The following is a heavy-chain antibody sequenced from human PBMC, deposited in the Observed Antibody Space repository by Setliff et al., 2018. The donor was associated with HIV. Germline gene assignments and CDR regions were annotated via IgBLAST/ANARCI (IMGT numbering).Heavy chain of an antibody. V-gene: IGHV4-34*01. J-gene: IGHJ5*02. CDR2: INHSGST. CDR3: ARAKTIGVSAVFFDP. Sequence: PSETLSLTCAVYGGSFSGYYWSWIRQPPGKGLEWIGEINHSGSTNYNPSLKSRVTISVDTSKNQFSLKLTSVTAADTAKYYCARAKTIGVSAVFFDPWGQGRPVTVSS. D-gene: IGHD3-3*01. CDR1: GGSFSGYY.